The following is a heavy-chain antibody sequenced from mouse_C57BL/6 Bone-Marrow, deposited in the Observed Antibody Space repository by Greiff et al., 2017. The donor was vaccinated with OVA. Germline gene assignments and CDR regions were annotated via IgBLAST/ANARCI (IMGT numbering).Heavy chain of an antibody. J-gene: IGHJ2*01. Sequence: QVHVKQSGAELVKPGASVKLSCKASGYTFTSYWMYWVKQRPGQGLEWIGMIHPNSGSTNYNEKFKSKATLTVDKSSSTAYMQLSSLTSEDSAVYYCARRGTEDYWGQGTTLTVSS. CDR2: IHPNSGST. D-gene: IGHD2-14*01. CDR1: GYTFTSYW. V-gene: IGHV1-64*01. CDR3: ARRGTEDY.